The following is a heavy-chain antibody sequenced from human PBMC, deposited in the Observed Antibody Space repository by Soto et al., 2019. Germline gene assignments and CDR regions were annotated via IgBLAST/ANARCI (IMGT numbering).Heavy chain of an antibody. CDR3: ARVRYSSGWYTGENYYYYMDV. Sequence: SETLSLTCTVSGGSISSYYWSWIRQPPGKGLEWIGYIYYSGSTNYNPSLKSRVTISVDTSKNQFSLKLSSVTAADTAVNYCARVRYSSGWYTGENYYYYMDVWGKGTTVTVSS. V-gene: IGHV4-59*08. CDR2: IYYSGST. CDR1: GGSISSYY. J-gene: IGHJ6*03. D-gene: IGHD6-19*01.